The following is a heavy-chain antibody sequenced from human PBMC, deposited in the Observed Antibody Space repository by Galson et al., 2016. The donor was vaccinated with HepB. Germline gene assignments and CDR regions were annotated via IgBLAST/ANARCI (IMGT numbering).Heavy chain of an antibody. CDR1: GFIFSDYY. CDR2: ISSSGNTM. CDR3: ARARYSNLPLGY. V-gene: IGHV3-11*01. J-gene: IGHJ4*02. D-gene: IGHD4-11*01. Sequence: SLRLSCAASGFIFSDYYMSWIRQAPGKGLEWISYISSSGNTMYNADSVKGRFTISRDNAKNSLYLQMNSLRADDTAVYYCARARYSNLPLGYLGQGTLVTVSS.